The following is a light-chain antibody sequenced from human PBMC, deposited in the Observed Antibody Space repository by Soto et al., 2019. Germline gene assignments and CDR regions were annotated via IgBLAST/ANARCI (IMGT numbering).Light chain of an antibody. J-gene: IGKJ1*01. Sequence: EIVLTQSPATLYLSPGERATLSCRASQSATSNYLAWYQQKPGEAPRLLVFGASSRATGIPDRFSGSGSGTNFTLTISRREPEDFAVYYCQQYGSSRWTCGQGTKVDIK. CDR2: GAS. CDR3: QQYGSSRWT. CDR1: QSATSNY. V-gene: IGKV3-20*01.